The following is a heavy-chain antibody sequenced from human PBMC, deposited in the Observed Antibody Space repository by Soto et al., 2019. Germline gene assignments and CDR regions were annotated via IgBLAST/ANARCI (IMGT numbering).Heavy chain of an antibody. J-gene: IGHJ4*02. CDR3: APDVYCSSTSCYSEN. CDR2: INHSGST. V-gene: IGHV4-34*01. D-gene: IGHD2-2*02. CDR1: GGSFSGYY. Sequence: SQTLSLTCAVYGGSFSGYYWSWIRQPPGKWLEWIGEINHSGSTNYNPSLKSRVTISVDTSKNQFSLKLSSVTAADTAVYYCAPDVYCSSTSCYSENWGQGTLVTVSS.